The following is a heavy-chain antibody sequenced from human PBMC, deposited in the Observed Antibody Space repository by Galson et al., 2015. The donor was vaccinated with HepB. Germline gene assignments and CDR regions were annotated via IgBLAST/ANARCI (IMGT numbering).Heavy chain of an antibody. V-gene: IGHV3-48*02. CDR2: ISSSSTTK. CDR3: ARDWINYGMDV. Sequence: SLRLSCAVSGFPFNYFDMHWVRQAPGKGLEWVSFISSSSTTKHYADSVKGRFTISRDNAKNSLYLEVNSLRNDDTAVYFCARDWINYGMDVWGQGTTVTVSS. J-gene: IGHJ6*02. D-gene: IGHD5-24*01. CDR1: GFPFNYFD.